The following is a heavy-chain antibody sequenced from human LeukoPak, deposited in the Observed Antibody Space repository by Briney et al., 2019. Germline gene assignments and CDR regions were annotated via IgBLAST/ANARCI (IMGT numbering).Heavy chain of an antibody. CDR1: GFTFSSYA. CDR3: AKAMGATLFDY. Sequence: GGSLRLSCAASGFTFSSYAMSWVRQAPGKGLEWVSGISGSGGSTYYADSVKGRFSISRDNSKNTLYLQMNSLRAGDTAVYYCAKAMGATLFDYWGQGTLVTVSS. D-gene: IGHD1-26*01. J-gene: IGHJ4*02. V-gene: IGHV3-23*01. CDR2: ISGSGGST.